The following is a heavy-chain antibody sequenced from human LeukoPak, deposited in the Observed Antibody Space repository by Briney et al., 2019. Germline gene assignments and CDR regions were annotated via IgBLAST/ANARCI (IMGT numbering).Heavy chain of an antibody. Sequence: GASVKVSCKVSGYTLTELSMHWVRQAPGKGLEWMGGFDPEDGETIYAQKFQGRVTMAEDTSTDTAYMELSSLRSEDTAVYYCATMRIAALPNWFDPWGQGTLVTVSS. V-gene: IGHV1-24*01. J-gene: IGHJ5*02. CDR3: ATMRIAALPNWFDP. CDR1: GYTLTELS. D-gene: IGHD6-13*01. CDR2: FDPEDGET.